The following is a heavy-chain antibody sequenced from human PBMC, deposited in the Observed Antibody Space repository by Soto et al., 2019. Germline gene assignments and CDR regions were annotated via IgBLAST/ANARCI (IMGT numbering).Heavy chain of an antibody. J-gene: IGHJ4*02. CDR1: VLTFSNAW. CDR2: VKSKTDGGTT. CDR3: ITIAGSYIGEPFDH. Sequence: WGALLVSCASSVLTFSNAWMDWVRQAPGKGLDWVGRVKSKTDGGTTDYAAPVKGRFTISRDDSRNTVHLQMNSLKTEDTGVYYCITIAGSYIGEPFDHWGLGTMVTVSS. V-gene: IGHV3-15*01. D-gene: IGHD1-26*01.